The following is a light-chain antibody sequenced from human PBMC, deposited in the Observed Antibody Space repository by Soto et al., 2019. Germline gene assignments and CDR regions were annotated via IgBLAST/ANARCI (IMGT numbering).Light chain of an antibody. CDR1: QTISSW. Sequence: DIQMTQSPSSLSVSVGDRVTITCRASQTISSWLAWYQQKPGKAPKLLIYKASTLKSGVPSRFSGSGSGKEFTLTISSLQSEDFPVYFCPQYDKWPETFGQGTKVEIX. V-gene: IGKV1-5*03. J-gene: IGKJ1*01. CDR3: PQYDKWPET. CDR2: KAS.